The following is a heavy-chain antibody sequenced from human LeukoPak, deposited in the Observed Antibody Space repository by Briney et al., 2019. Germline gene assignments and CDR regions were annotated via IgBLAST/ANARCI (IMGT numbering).Heavy chain of an antibody. Sequence: GGSLRLSCAASGFTFSSYGMHWVRQAPGKGLEWVSAISGSGGSIYYADSVKGRFTISRDNSKNTLYLQMNSLRAEDTAVYYCASQYDFWSGHEYWGQGTLVTVSS. J-gene: IGHJ4*02. CDR1: GFTFSSYG. CDR3: ASQYDFWSGHEY. D-gene: IGHD3-3*01. V-gene: IGHV3-23*01. CDR2: ISGSGGSI.